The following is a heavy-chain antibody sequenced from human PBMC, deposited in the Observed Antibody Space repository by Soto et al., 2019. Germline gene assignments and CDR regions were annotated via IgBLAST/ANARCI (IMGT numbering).Heavy chain of an antibody. V-gene: IGHV4-59*01. CDR1: GGSISGYY. CDR2: MYNTGIT. Sequence: QVQLQESGPGLVKPSETLSLTCTVSGGSISGYYWSWIRQPPGKGLEWIGYMYNTGITVYNPSFQSRVTISVDTSKNQFSLKLNSVTAADTAVYYCARDLWGYCGTDCYPLDVWGQGTTVTVSS. CDR3: ARDLWGYCGTDCYPLDV. D-gene: IGHD2-21*02. J-gene: IGHJ6*02.